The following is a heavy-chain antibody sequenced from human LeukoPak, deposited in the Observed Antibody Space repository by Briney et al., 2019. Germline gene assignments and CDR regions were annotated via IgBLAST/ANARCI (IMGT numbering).Heavy chain of an antibody. J-gene: IGHJ4*02. D-gene: IGHD4-23*01. CDR3: ARDGDGGNSDY. CDR2: IIPILGIA. CDR1: GGTFSSYA. Sequence: SVRVSCKASGGTFSSYAISWVRQAPGQGLEWMGRIIPILGIANYAQKFQGRVTITADKSTSTAYMELSSLRSEDTAVYYCARDGDGGNSDYWGQGTLVTVSS. V-gene: IGHV1-69*04.